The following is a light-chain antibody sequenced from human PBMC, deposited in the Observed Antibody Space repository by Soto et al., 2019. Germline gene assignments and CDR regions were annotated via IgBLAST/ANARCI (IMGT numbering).Light chain of an antibody. CDR2: DVS. CDR3: SSYTSTSTHVV. CDR1: SSDVGGYNY. Sequence: SALTQPASVSGSPGQSITISCTGTSSDVGGYNYVSWYQQHPGKAPNLMIYDVSNRPSEVSNRFSGSKSGNTASLTISGLQAEDEADYYCSSYTSTSTHVVFGGGTKLTVL. V-gene: IGLV2-14*01. J-gene: IGLJ2*01.